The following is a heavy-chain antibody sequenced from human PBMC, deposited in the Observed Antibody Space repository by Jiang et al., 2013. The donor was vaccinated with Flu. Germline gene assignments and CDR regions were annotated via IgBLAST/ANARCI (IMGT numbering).Heavy chain of an antibody. D-gene: IGHD2-15*01. CDR3: ARGYCSGGSCPSPFNWFDP. CDR1: GGSISSGSYH. V-gene: IGHV4-61*02. J-gene: IGHJ5*02. Sequence: GLVKPSQTLSLTCTVSGGSISSGSYHWSWIRQPAGKGPEWIGRIHIGGTTNYNASLKSRVTISLDTSKNQFSLKLSSVTAADTAMYYCARGYCSGGSCPSPFNWFDPWGQGTLVTVSS. CDR2: IHIGGTT.